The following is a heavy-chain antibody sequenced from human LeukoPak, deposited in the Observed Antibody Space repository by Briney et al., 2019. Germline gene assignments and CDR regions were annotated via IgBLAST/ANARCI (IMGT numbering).Heavy chain of an antibody. J-gene: IGHJ4*02. D-gene: IGHD3-22*01. CDR1: GFTFSSYA. CDR3: ARSGSSGYSFDY. CDR2: ISYDGSNK. Sequence: GGSLRLSCAASGFTFSSYAMHWVRQAPGKGLEWVAVISYDGSNKYYADSVKGRFTISRDNSKNTRYLQMNSLRAEDTAVYYCARSGSSGYSFDYWGQGTLVTVSS. V-gene: IGHV3-30*04.